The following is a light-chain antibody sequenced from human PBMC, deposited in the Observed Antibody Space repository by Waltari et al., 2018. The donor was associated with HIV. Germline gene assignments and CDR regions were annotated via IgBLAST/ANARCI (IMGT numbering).Light chain of an antibody. Sequence: EIVLTQSPATLSLSPGERATLSCRASQSVSSYLAWYQQKPGQAPRLLIYDASNRATGIPARFSGSGSGTDFTLTISSLQSEDFAIYFCQQYHTYPPYTFGPGTKVE. CDR1: QSVSSY. J-gene: IGKJ2*01. CDR3: QQYHTYPPYT. CDR2: DAS. V-gene: IGKV3-11*01.